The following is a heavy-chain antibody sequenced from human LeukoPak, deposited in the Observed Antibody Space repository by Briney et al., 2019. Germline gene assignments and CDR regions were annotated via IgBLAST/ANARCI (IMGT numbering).Heavy chain of an antibody. Sequence: SVKVSYKASGYTFTSYAISWVRQAPGQGLEWMGGIIPIFGTANYAQKFQGRVTITADESTSTAYMELSSLRSEDTAVYYCARSTTVTTTFGYFDYWGQGTLVTVSS. CDR2: IIPIFGTA. V-gene: IGHV1-69*13. D-gene: IGHD4-17*01. J-gene: IGHJ4*02. CDR1: GYTFTSYA. CDR3: ARSTTVTTTFGYFDY.